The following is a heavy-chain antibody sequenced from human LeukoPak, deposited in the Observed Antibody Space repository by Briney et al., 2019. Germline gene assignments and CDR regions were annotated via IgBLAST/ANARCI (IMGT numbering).Heavy chain of an antibody. V-gene: IGHV3-74*01. CDR3: VAYNWEPDFDY. D-gene: IGHD1-1*01. CDR1: GFTFSSYW. Sequence: GGSLRLSCAASGFTFSSYWMYWVRQAPGTGLVWVSRISLDGSSTINADSVKGRFTISRDNAKNTLYLQMNSLRVEDTAVYYCVAYNWEPDFDYWGQGALVTVSS. CDR2: ISLDGSST. J-gene: IGHJ4*02.